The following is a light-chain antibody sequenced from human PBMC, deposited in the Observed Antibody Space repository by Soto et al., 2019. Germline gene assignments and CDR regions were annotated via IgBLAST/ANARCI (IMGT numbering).Light chain of an antibody. CDR3: AAWDDSLNGPV. CDR2: YDD. J-gene: IGLJ2*01. Sequence: QAVVTQPPSVSEAPRQRVTISCSGSSSNIGSNGVTWYQQLPGKAPKLLIYYDDLLPSGVSDRFSGSKSGTSASLAIRGLQSEDEADYYCAAWDDSLNGPVFGGGTKLTVL. CDR1: SSNIGSNG. V-gene: IGLV1-36*01.